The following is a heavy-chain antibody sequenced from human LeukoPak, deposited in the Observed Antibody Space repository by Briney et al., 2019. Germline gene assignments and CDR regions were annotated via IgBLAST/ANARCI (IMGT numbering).Heavy chain of an antibody. Sequence: ASVKVSCKASGGTFSSYAISWVRQAPGQGLEWMGGIIPILGIANYAQKFQGRVTITADKSTSTAYMELSSLRSEDTAVYYCARAVAVAGSRWFDPWGQGTLVTVSS. CDR1: GGTFSSYA. CDR3: ARAVAVAGSRWFDP. D-gene: IGHD6-19*01. V-gene: IGHV1-69*10. J-gene: IGHJ5*02. CDR2: IIPILGIA.